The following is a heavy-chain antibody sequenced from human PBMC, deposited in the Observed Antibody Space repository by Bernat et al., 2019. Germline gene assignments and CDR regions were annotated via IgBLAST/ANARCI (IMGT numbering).Heavy chain of an antibody. Sequence: VQLVESGGGVVQPGRSLRLSCAASGFTFSNYAMSWVRQAPGKGLEWVSAIGGSDGNTYYADSVKGRFTISRDNSKNILYLRMNSLRAEDTAVYSCSRPGGSYVFRGFDSWGQGTLVTVSS. J-gene: IGHJ4*02. CDR1: GFTFSNYA. D-gene: IGHD1-26*01. V-gene: IGHV3-23*04. CDR3: SRPGGSYVFRGFDS. CDR2: IGGSDGNT.